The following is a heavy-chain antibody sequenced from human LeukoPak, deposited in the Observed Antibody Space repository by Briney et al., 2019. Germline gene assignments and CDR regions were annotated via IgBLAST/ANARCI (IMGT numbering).Heavy chain of an antibody. CDR1: GGSFSGYY. Sequence: SETLSLTCAVYGGSFSGYYWSWIRQPPGKGLEWIGEINHSGSTNYNPSLKSRVTISVDTSKNQFSLKLSSVTAADTAVYYCARERRTGYSSSWYYYYGMDVWGQGTTVTVPS. J-gene: IGHJ6*02. V-gene: IGHV4-34*01. CDR2: INHSGST. CDR3: ARERRTGYSSSWYYYYGMDV. D-gene: IGHD6-13*01.